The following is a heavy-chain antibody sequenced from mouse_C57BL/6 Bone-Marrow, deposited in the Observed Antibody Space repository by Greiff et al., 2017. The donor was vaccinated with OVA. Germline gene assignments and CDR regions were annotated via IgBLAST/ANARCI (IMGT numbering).Heavy chain of an antibody. J-gene: IGHJ2*01. CDR1: GYTFTSYW. Sequence: QVQLQQPGTELVKPGASVKLSCKASGYTFTSYWMHWVKQRPGQGLEWIGNINPSNGDTNYNEKFKSKATLTVDKSSSTAYMQLSSLTSEDSAVYYCASPRGLGPLFDYWGQGTTLTVSS. CDR2: INPSNGDT. CDR3: ASPRGLGPLFDY. D-gene: IGHD4-1*01. V-gene: IGHV1-53*01.